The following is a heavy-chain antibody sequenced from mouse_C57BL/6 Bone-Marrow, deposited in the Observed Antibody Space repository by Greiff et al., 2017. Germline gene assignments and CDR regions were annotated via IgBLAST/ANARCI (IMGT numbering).Heavy chain of an antibody. V-gene: IGHV5-6*01. CDR2: ISSGGSYT. CDR3: ARHHYYGPNWYCDV. Sequence: EVMLVESGGDLVKPGGSLKLSCAASGFTFSSYGMSWVRQTPDKRLEWVATISSGGSYTYYPDSVKGRFTISRDNAKNTLYLQMSSLKSEDTAMYYCARHHYYGPNWYCDVWGTGTTVTVSS. J-gene: IGHJ1*03. CDR1: GFTFSSYG. D-gene: IGHD1-2*01.